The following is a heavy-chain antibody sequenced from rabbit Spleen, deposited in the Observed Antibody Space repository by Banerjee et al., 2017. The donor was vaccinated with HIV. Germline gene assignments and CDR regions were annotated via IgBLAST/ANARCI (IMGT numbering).Heavy chain of an antibody. CDR3: ARDDGSSNSYAFKL. CDR1: GFTLSSYY. Sequence: QEQLEESAGGLVQPGGSLKLSCKASGFTLSSYYMCWVRQAPGKGLEWIACIYAGSSGSTEYASWAKGRFTISKTSSTTVTLQMTSLTVADTATYFCARDDGSSNSYAFKLWGQGTLVTVS. CDR2: IYAGSSGST. J-gene: IGHJ4*01. D-gene: IGHD1-1*01. V-gene: IGHV1S45*01.